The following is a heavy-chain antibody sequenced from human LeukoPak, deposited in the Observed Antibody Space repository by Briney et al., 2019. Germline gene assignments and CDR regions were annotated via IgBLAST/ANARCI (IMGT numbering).Heavy chain of an antibody. D-gene: IGHD5-18*01. CDR3: ASGYSYGFSY. CDR2: IIPILGIA. V-gene: IGHV1-69*04. Sequence: SVKVSCKASGGTFSSYAISWVRQAPGQGLEWMGRIIPILGIANYARKFQGRVTITADKSTSTAYMELSSLRSEDTAVYYCASGYSYGFSYWGQGTLVTVSS. CDR1: GGTFSSYA. J-gene: IGHJ4*02.